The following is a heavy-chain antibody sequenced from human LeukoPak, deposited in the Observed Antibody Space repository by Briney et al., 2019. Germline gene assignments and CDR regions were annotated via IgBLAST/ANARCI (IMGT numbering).Heavy chain of an antibody. V-gene: IGHV4-59*08. CDR1: GGSISSYY. J-gene: IGHJ6*02. CDR3: ARQERLRGTYGMDV. D-gene: IGHD5-12*01. Sequence: SETLSLTCTVSGGSISSYYWSWIRQPPGKGLEWIGYIYYSGSTNYNPSLKSRVTISVDTSKNQFSLKLSSVTAADTAVYYCARQERLRGTYGMDVWGQGTTVTVSS. CDR2: IYYSGST.